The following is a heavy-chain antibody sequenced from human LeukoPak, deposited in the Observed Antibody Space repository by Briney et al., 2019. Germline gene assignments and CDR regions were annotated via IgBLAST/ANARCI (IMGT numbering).Heavy chain of an antibody. D-gene: IGHD3-22*01. CDR1: GFTFSSYA. CDR2: ISGSGGST. J-gene: IGHJ4*02. Sequence: GGSLRLSCAASGFTFSSYAMSWVRQAPGKGLEWVSAISGSGGSTYYADSVKGRFTISRDNSKNTLYLQMSSLRAEDTAVYYCAKDHYDSSGYPGHFDYWGQGTLVTVSP. V-gene: IGHV3-23*01. CDR3: AKDHYDSSGYPGHFDY.